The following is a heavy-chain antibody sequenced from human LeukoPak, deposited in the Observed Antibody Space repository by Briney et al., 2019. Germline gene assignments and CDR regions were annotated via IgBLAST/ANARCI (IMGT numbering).Heavy chain of an antibody. V-gene: IGHV3-21*01. J-gene: IGHJ3*02. CDR2: ISRTSNYI. D-gene: IGHD3-22*01. CDR3: ARDSVGTYYYDSSGYLDAFDI. CDR1: GFTFSSYG. Sequence: GGSLRLSCAASGFTFSSYGMHWVRQAPGKGLEWVSSISRTSNYIYYADSVKGRFTISRDNAKNSLYLQMNSLRAEDTAVYYCARDSVGTYYYDSSGYLDAFDIWGQGTMVTVSS.